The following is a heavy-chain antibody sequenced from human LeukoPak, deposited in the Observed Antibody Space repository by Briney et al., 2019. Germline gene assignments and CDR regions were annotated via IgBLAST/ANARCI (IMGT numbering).Heavy chain of an antibody. CDR3: ASVSGVSGYPDY. V-gene: IGHV3-21*01. Sequence: PGGSLRLSCAASGFTFSSYSMNWVRQAPGKGLEWVSSISSSSSYIYYADSVKGRFTISRDNAKNSLYLQMNSLRDEDTAVYYCASVSGVSGYPDYWGQGTLVTVSS. CDR2: ISSSSSYI. CDR1: GFTFSSYS. D-gene: IGHD5-12*01. J-gene: IGHJ4*02.